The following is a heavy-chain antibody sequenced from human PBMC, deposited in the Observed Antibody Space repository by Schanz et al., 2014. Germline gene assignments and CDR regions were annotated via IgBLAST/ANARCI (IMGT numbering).Heavy chain of an antibody. Sequence: QVQLVESGGGVVQPGRSLRLSCAASGFTFSKYGMHWVRQAPGKGLEWVAVIWYDGSNKDYADSVKGRFTISRDNSKNTLSLQLNSLRADDTAVYYCAKHLYQYNYYGMDVWGQGTTVTVSS. CDR3: AKHLYQYNYYGMDV. D-gene: IGHD2-2*02. J-gene: IGHJ6*02. CDR2: IWYDGSNK. V-gene: IGHV3-33*06. CDR1: GFTFSKYG.